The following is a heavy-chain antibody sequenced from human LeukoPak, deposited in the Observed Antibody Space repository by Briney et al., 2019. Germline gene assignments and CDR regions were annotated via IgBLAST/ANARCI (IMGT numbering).Heavy chain of an antibody. CDR3: ARKYSGSGNYFFDY. J-gene: IGHJ4*02. D-gene: IGHD3-10*01. Sequence: PGGSLRLSCATSGFTFSSYAMSWVRQAPGKGLEWVSFISTSGNTIYYVDSVKGRFTISRDNAKNSLYLQMNSLRDEDTAVYYCARKYSGSGNYFFDYWGQGTLVTVSS. CDR1: GFTFSSYA. V-gene: IGHV3-48*02. CDR2: ISTSGNTI.